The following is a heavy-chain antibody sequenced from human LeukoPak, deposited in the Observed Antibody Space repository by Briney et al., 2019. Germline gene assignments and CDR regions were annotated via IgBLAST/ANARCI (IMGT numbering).Heavy chain of an antibody. J-gene: IGHJ3*02. CDR2: ISSSSSTI. V-gene: IGHV3-48*01. CDR3: ARGLYYYDSSGYLHDAFDI. D-gene: IGHD3-22*01. CDR1: GFTFSSYS. Sequence: GGSLRLSCAASGFTFSSYSMNWVRQAPGKGLEWVSYISSSSSTIYYADSVKGRFTISRDNAKNSLYLQMNSLRAEDTAVYYCARGLYYYDSSGYLHDAFDIWGQGTMVTVSS.